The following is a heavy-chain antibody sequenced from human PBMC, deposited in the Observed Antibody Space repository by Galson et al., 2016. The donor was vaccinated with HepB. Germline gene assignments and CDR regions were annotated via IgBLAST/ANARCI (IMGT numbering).Heavy chain of an antibody. CDR1: GFTFDDYA. V-gene: IGHV3-9*01. Sequence: SLRLSCAASGFTFDDYAMHWVRQAPGKGLEWVSGISWNGGSTRYADSVKGRFTISRDNAKNSLYLQMNNLRSEGTAVYFCANENYWGQGTLVTVSS. J-gene: IGHJ4*02. CDR2: ISWNGGST. CDR3: ANENY.